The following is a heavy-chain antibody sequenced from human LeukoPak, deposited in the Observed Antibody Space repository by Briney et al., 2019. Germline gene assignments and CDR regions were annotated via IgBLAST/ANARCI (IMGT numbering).Heavy chain of an antibody. Sequence: PSETLSLTCVVYGGSFSGYYWSWIRQPPGKGLEWIGEINHSGSTNYNPSLKSRVTISVDTSKNQFSLKLSSVTAADTAVYYCARDQVRYCSSTSCYTGISRYYYYGMDVWGQGTTVTVSS. D-gene: IGHD2-2*02. V-gene: IGHV4-34*01. CDR2: INHSGST. J-gene: IGHJ6*02. CDR3: ARDQVRYCSSTSCYTGISRYYYYGMDV. CDR1: GGSFSGYY.